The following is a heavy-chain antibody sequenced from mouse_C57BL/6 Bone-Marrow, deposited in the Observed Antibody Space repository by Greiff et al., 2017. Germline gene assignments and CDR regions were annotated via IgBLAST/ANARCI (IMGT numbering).Heavy chain of an antibody. CDR3: ARQYYGSSYSDFYD. CDR1: GFTFSDYY. J-gene: IGHJ2*01. CDR2: ISNGGGST. D-gene: IGHD1-1*01. V-gene: IGHV5-12*01. Sequence: EVKVVESGGGLVQPGGSLKLSCAASGFTFSDYYMYWVRQTPEKRLEWVAYISNGGGSTYYPATVQGRFTISSDTAKNTLYLQMSRLKSEDTAMYYGARQYYGSSYSDFYDWGQGTTLTVSS.